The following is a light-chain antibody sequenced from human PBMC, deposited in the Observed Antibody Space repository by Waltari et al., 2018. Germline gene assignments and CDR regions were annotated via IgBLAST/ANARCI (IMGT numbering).Light chain of an antibody. J-gene: IGKJ1*01. CDR1: RSVLYSSNHKNY. CDR3: QQYYSTPST. Sequence: DIVMTQSPDSLAVSLGERATLNCKHSRSVLYSSNHKNYLAWYQQKPRQPPKLLIYWASTRESGVPERFSGSGSGTDFTLTISSLQAEDVAVYHCQQYYSTPSTFGQGTKVEIK. CDR2: WAS. V-gene: IGKV4-1*01.